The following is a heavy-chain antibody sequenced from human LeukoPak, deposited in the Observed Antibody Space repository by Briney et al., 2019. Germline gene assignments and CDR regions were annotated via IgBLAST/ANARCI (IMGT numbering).Heavy chain of an antibody. Sequence: GGSLRLSCAASGFTFSSYWMHWVRQAPGKGLEWVSRVNSDGSSTNYADSVKGRFTISRDNARNTLYLQMNSPRAEDTALYYCTRADTVVVVPDFWGQGTLVTVSS. V-gene: IGHV3-74*01. CDR2: VNSDGSST. J-gene: IGHJ4*02. CDR3: TRADTVVVVPDF. D-gene: IGHD2-15*01. CDR1: GFTFSSYW.